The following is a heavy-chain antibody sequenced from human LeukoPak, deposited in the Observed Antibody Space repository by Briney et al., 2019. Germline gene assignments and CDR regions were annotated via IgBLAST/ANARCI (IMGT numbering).Heavy chain of an antibody. D-gene: IGHD3-22*01. CDR1: GFTFSSYS. Sequence: PGGSLRLSCAASGFTFSSYSMSWVRQASGKGLEWVSSISSSSSYIYYADSVKGRFTISRDNAKNSLYLQMNSLRAEDTAVYYCARDQGYDSSGYYSRAFDIWGQGTTVTVSP. CDR2: ISSSSSYI. CDR3: ARDQGYDSSGYYSRAFDI. J-gene: IGHJ3*02. V-gene: IGHV3-21*01.